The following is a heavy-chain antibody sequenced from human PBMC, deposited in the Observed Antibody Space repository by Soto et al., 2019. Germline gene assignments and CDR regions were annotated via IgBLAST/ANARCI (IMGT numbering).Heavy chain of an antibody. V-gene: IGHV3-30*03. J-gene: IGHJ6*02. D-gene: IGHD1-26*01. Sequence: PGGSLRLSCAASGFTFNSYGMHWVRQGPGNGLEWVAFISYDSTKTYYADSVKGRFTISRDNSNSALYVQMNSLTGEDTAVYYCARTRSAWSDFYFYSLDVWGQGTTVTVSS. CDR2: ISYDSTKT. CDR3: ARTRSAWSDFYFYSLDV. CDR1: GFTFNSYG.